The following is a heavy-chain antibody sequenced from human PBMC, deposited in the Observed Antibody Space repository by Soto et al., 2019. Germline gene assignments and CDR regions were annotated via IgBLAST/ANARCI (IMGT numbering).Heavy chain of an antibody. CDR2: IYHGGTT. V-gene: IGHV4-38-2*02. CDR3: ARVHVMVLAGSTFDY. J-gene: IGHJ4*03. Sequence: SETLSLTCTVSGDSISSGSYWGWIRQPPGEGPEWIASIYHGGTTFYNPSLKSRVSISVDSSKNQFSLSLTSVTAADTATYYCARVHVMVLAGSTFDYWGPGTLVTVSS. CDR1: GDSISSGSY. D-gene: IGHD3-10*01.